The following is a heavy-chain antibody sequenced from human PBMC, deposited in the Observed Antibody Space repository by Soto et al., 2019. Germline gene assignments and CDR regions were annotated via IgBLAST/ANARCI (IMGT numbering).Heavy chain of an antibody. CDR1: GFTLNIYA. V-gene: IGHV3-23*01. CDR3: ATVHNTSRSFDY. Sequence: GSLRLSCAASGFTLNIYAMTWVRQAPGKGLEWVSTTGATGRTTYYSDAVKGRFTVSRDNSKNTLDLQMSNLRAEDTAVYYCATVHNTSRSFDYWGQGTLVTVSS. CDR2: TGATGRTT. D-gene: IGHD1-20*01. J-gene: IGHJ4*02.